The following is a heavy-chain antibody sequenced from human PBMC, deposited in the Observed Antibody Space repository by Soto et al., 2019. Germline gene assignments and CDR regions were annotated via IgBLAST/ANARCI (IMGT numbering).Heavy chain of an antibody. CDR2: ISGSGGST. J-gene: IGHJ6*02. CDR1: GFTFSSYA. Sequence: GGSLRLSCAASGFTFSSYAMSWVRQAPGKGLEWVSGISGSGGSTYYADSVKGRFTVSRDNSKNTLYLQMNSLRAGDTAVHYCAKNIAILTYYYGMDVWGQGTTVTVSS. CDR3: AKNIAILTYYYGMDV. D-gene: IGHD2-15*01. V-gene: IGHV3-23*01.